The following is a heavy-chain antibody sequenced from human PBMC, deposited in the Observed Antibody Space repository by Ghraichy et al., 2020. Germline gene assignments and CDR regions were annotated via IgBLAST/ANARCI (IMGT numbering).Heavy chain of an antibody. Sequence: SETLSLTCAVSGGSISSGGYSWSWIRQPPGKGLEWIGYIYHSGSTYYNPSLKSRVTISVDRSKNQFSLKLSSVTAADTAVYYCARDRAVTHDAFDIWGQGTMVTVSS. J-gene: IGHJ3*02. CDR2: IYHSGST. D-gene: IGHD4-17*01. CDR3: ARDRAVTHDAFDI. CDR1: GGSISSGGYS. V-gene: IGHV4-30-2*01.